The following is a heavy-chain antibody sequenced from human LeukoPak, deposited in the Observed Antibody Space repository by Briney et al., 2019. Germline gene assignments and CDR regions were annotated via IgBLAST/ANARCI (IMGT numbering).Heavy chain of an antibody. CDR3: ARGLDMVRGVRKTNWFDP. CDR1: GYTFTSYD. J-gene: IGHJ5*02. Sequence: PGASVKVSCKASGYTFTSYDINWVRQATGQGLEWMGWMNPNSGNTGYAQKFQGRVTMTRNTSISTAYMELSSLRSEDTAVYYCARGLDMVRGVRKTNWFDPWGQGTLVTVSS. V-gene: IGHV1-8*01. D-gene: IGHD3-10*01. CDR2: MNPNSGNT.